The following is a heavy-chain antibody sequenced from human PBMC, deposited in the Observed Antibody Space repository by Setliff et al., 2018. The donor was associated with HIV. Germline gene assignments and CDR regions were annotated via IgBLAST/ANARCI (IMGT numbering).Heavy chain of an antibody. CDR2: IFYTGST. D-gene: IGHD4-17*01. V-gene: IGHV4-39*01. CDR1: GGSISSSSYY. CDR3: TRRDVTTGMDS. J-gene: IGHJ4*02. Sequence: SETLSLTCTVSGGSISSSSYYWDWNRQPPGKSLEWVGSIFYTGSTNYRPSLESRVIVSLDTSKNQFSLKLSSVTAADTAVYYCTRRDVTTGMDSWGPGILVTVSS.